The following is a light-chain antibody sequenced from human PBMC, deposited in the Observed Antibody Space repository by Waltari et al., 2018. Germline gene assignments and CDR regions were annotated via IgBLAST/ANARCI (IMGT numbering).Light chain of an antibody. Sequence: SSELTQDPAVSVALGQTVRITGQGDSLRSYYASWYQQKPGQAPVLGLYGKNNRPSGIPDRFSGSSSGNTASLTITGAQAEDEADYYCNSRDSSGNHVVFGGGTKLTVL. CDR2: GKN. V-gene: IGLV3-19*01. CDR1: SLRSYY. CDR3: NSRDSSGNHVV. J-gene: IGLJ2*01.